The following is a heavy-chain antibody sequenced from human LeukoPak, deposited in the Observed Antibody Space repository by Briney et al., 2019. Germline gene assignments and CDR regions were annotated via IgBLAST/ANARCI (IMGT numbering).Heavy chain of an antibody. Sequence: PGRSLRLSCAASGFTFSSYGMHWGRQAAGKGLEGGAVISYDGSNKYYADSVKGRFTISRDNSKNTLYLQMNSLRAEDTAVYCCAKAGSGYSGYDPTDYWGQGTLVTVSS. V-gene: IGHV3-30*18. J-gene: IGHJ4*02. CDR2: ISYDGSNK. CDR1: GFTFSSYG. CDR3: AKAGSGYSGYDPTDY. D-gene: IGHD5-12*01.